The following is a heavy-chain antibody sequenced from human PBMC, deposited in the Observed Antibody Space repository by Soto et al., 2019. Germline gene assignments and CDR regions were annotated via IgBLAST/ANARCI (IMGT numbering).Heavy chain of an antibody. D-gene: IGHD6-19*01. V-gene: IGHV3-43*01. CDR1: GFTFDDYT. J-gene: IGHJ4*02. Sequence: GGSLRLSCAASGFTFDDYTMHWVRQAPGKGLEWVSLISWDGGSTYYADSVKGRFTISRDNSKNSLYLQMNRLRTEDTALYYCAKGPGAVAGTGDYFDYWGQGTLVTVSS. CDR2: ISWDGGST. CDR3: AKGPGAVAGTGDYFDY.